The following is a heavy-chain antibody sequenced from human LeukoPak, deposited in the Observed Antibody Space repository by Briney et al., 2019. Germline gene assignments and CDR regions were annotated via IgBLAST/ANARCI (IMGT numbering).Heavy chain of an antibody. V-gene: IGHV5-51*01. CDR2: IYPGDSDT. J-gene: IGHJ6*02. D-gene: IGHD3-10*01. CDR3: ARPSFYYGSGSPKYYYYYYTMDV. CDR1: GYSFTSYW. Sequence: GESLKISCKGSGYSFTSYWIGWVRQMPGKGLEWMGIIYPGDSDTRYSPSFQGQVTISADKSISTAYLQWSSLKASDTAMYYCARPSFYYGSGSPKYYYYYYTMDVWGQGTTVTVSS.